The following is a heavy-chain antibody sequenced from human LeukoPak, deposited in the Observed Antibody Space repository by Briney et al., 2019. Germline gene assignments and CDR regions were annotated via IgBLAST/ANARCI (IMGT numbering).Heavy chain of an antibody. Sequence: SETLSLTCTVSGGSISSNSYFWGWIRQPPGKGLEWIGIIHYSGSIYYSPSLKSRLSISIDTSKNQFSLKLGSVTAADTAVYYCASQKTLVRGAIRLFDASDIWGQGTVVTVSS. CDR1: GGSISSNSYF. D-gene: IGHD3-10*01. CDR2: IHYSGSI. CDR3: ASQKTLVRGAIRLFDASDI. V-gene: IGHV4-39*01. J-gene: IGHJ3*02.